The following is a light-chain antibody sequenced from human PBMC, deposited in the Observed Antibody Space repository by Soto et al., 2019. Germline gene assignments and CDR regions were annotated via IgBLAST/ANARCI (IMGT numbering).Light chain of an antibody. V-gene: IGKV1-27*01. CDR1: QGINNY. J-gene: IGKJ3*01. CDR3: QKYNSGLET. Sequence: DIQMTQSPSSLSASVGDRVTITCRASQGINNYLAWYQPKPGKVPKVLIYDVSTLQSGVPSRFSGSGSGTEFTLTISSLQPEDVATYYCQKYNSGLETFGPGTKVDIK. CDR2: DVS.